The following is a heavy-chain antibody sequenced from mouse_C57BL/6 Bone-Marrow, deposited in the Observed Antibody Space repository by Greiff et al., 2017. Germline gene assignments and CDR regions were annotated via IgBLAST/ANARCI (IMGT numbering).Heavy chain of an antibody. CDR3: ARERTFPRAMDY. V-gene: IGHV1-26*01. Sequence: EVQLQQSGPELVKPGASVKISCKASGYTFTDYYMNWVKQSHGKSLEWIGDINPNNGGTSYNQKFKGKATLTVDKSSSTAYMELRSLTSEDSAVYYCARERTFPRAMDYWGQGTSVTVSS. CDR2: INPNNGGT. CDR1: GYTFTDYY. J-gene: IGHJ4*01.